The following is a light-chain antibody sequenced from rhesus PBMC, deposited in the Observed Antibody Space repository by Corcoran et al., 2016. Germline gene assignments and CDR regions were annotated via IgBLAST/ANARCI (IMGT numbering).Light chain of an antibody. CDR2: KAS. Sequence: DIQMTQSPSSLSASVGDTVTSTCRASQRISNWLAWYQQKPGKAPKLLIYKASSLQSGVTSRVSGSGSGTVFTLTISSLQSEDFATYYCQQYSSGPPTFGQGPKVEIK. CDR1: QRISNW. CDR3: QQYSSGPPT. J-gene: IGKJ1*01. V-gene: IGKV1-22*01.